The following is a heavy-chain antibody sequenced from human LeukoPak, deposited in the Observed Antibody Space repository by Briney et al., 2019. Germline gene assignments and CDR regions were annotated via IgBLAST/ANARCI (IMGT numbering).Heavy chain of an antibody. J-gene: IGHJ4*02. CDR1: GFTFSSYS. Sequence: GGSLRLSCAASGFTFSSYSMNWVRQAPGKGLEWVSSISSSSSYIYYADSVKGRFTISRDNAKNSLYLQMNSLRAEDTAVYYCAREGRDGYRLKYWGQGTLVTVSS. V-gene: IGHV3-21*01. D-gene: IGHD5-24*01. CDR3: AREGRDGYRLKY. CDR2: ISSSSSYI.